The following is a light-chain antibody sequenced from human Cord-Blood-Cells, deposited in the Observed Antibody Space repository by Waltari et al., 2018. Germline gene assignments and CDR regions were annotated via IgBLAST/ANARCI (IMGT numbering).Light chain of an antibody. V-gene: IGKV3-11*01. CDR3: QQRSNWPPT. Sequence: EIVLTQSPATLSFSPGERATLSCRASPSVRSSLAWYQQKPGQAPRLLIYDASNRATGIPARFSGSGSGTDFTLTISSLEPEDFAVYYCQQRSNWPPTFGQGTKVEIK. CDR1: PSVRSS. CDR2: DAS. J-gene: IGKJ1*01.